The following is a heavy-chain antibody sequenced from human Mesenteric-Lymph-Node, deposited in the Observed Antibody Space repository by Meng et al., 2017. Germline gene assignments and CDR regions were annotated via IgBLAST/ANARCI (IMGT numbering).Heavy chain of an antibody. CDR3: ARARKSGYYDSSGYYYYYYGMDV. D-gene: IGHD3-22*01. CDR1: GYIFNDYY. Sequence: ASVKVSCKASGYIFNDYYIDWLRQAPGQGLEWMGRINPISGGTNYAQKFQGRVTMTRDTSISTAYMELSRLRSDDTAVYYCARARKSGYYDSSGYYYYYYGMDVWGQGTTVTVSS. J-gene: IGHJ6*02. CDR2: INPISGGT. V-gene: IGHV1-2*06.